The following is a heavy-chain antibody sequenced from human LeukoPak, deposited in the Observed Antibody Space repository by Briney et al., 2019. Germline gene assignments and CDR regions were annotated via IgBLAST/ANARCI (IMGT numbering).Heavy chain of an antibody. V-gene: IGHV1-58*01. J-gene: IGHJ6*02. D-gene: IGHD2-15*01. CDR1: GFTFTSSA. Sequence: GTSVKVSCKASGFTFTSSAVQWVRQARGQRLEWIGWIVVGSGNTNYAQKFQERVTITRDMSTSTAYVELSSLRSEDTAVYYCARDQQGYCSGDSCSGMDVWGQGTTVTVSS. CDR2: IVVGSGNT. CDR3: ARDQQGYCSGDSCSGMDV.